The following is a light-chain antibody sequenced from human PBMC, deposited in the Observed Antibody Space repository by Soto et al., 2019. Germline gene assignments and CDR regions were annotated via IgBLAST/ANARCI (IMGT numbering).Light chain of an antibody. CDR3: QQYNDWPLT. J-gene: IGKJ1*01. CDR1: QSVRSN. CDR2: GAF. V-gene: IGKV3-15*01. Sequence: EIVMTQSPVTLSVSPGERATLSCRASQSVRSNLAWYQQKPGQAPSLLIYGAFTRATGIPTRFSGTGSGTEFTLTISSLQSEDFALYYCQQYNDWPLTFGQRTKVDIK.